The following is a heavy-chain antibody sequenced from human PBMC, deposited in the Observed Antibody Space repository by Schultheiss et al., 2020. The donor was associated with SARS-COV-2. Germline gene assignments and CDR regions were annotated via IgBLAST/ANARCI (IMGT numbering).Heavy chain of an antibody. CDR1: GFTFSSYA. V-gene: IGHV3-33*08. CDR3: ARDLSGSGYFY. D-gene: IGHD3-22*01. J-gene: IGHJ4*02. Sequence: GGSLRLSCAASGFTFSSYAMHWVRQAPGKGLEWVAVIWYDGSNKYYADSVKGRFTISRDNSKNTLYLQMNSLRAEDTAVYYCARDLSGSGYFYWGQGTLVTVSS. CDR2: IWYDGSNK.